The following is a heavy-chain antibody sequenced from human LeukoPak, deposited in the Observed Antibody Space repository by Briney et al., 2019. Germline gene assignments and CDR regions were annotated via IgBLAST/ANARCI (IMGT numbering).Heavy chain of an antibody. CDR1: GFTFSFYW. CDR3: ARGGTPSNYYDSSGYYLRSQYFQH. Sequence: GGSLRLSCAASGFTFSFYWMSWVRQAPGKGLEWVASIKKDGSEKYSVDSVKGRFTISRDNAKNSLYLQMNSLRAEDTAVYYCARGGTPSNYYDSSGYYLRSQYFQHWGQGTLVTVSS. D-gene: IGHD3-22*01. CDR2: IKKDGSEK. J-gene: IGHJ1*01. V-gene: IGHV3-7*01.